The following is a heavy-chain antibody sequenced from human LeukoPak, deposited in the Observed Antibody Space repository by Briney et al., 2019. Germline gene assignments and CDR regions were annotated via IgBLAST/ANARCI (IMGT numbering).Heavy chain of an antibody. Sequence: GGSLRLSCAASGFTFSSYSMNWVRQAPGKGLEWLSYISGNSGDINYADSVKGRFTISRDNAKNSLYLQMNSLRVEDTAVYYCARDPRTVRIWGQGTLVTVSS. CDR3: ARDPRTVRI. CDR1: GFTFSSYS. V-gene: IGHV3-21*01. D-gene: IGHD1-1*01. CDR2: ISGNSGDI. J-gene: IGHJ4*02.